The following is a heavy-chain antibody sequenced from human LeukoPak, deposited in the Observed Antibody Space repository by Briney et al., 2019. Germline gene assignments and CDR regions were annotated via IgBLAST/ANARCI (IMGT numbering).Heavy chain of an antibody. CDR3: ASVDYGDY. CDR1: GYTFTSYA. CDR2: INAGNGNT. J-gene: IGHJ4*02. D-gene: IGHD4-17*01. V-gene: IGHV1-3*01. Sequence: ASVKVSCKASGYTFTSYAMHWVRQAPGQRLEWMGWINAGNGNTQYSQKFQGRVTFTRDTSASTAYMELGSLRSEDTAVYYCASVDYGDYWGQGTLVTVSS.